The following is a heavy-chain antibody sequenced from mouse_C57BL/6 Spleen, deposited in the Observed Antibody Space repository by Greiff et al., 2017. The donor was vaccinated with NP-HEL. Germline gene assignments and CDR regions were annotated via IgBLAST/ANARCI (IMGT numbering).Heavy chain of an antibody. CDR3: TREGFYYYGSSPYYFDY. Sequence: EVMLVESGEGLVKPGGSLKLSCAASGFTFSSYAMSWVRQTPEKRLEWVAYISSGGDYIYYADTVKGRFTISRDNARNTLYLQMSSLKSEDTAMYYCTREGFYYYGSSPYYFDYWGQGTTLTVSS. V-gene: IGHV5-9-1*02. CDR2: ISSGGDYI. D-gene: IGHD1-1*01. J-gene: IGHJ2*01. CDR1: GFTFSSYA.